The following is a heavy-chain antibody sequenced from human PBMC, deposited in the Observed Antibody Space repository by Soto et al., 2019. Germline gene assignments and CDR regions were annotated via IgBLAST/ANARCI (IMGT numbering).Heavy chain of an antibody. D-gene: IGHD3-10*01. CDR2: ISYDGSNK. V-gene: IGHV3-30-3*01. J-gene: IGHJ3*02. Sequence: VGSLRLSCAASGFTFSSYAMHWVRQAPGKGLEWVAVISYDGSNKYYADSVKGRFTISRDNSKNTLYLQMNSLRAEDTAVYYCARAAGAFDIWGQGTMVTVSS. CDR3: ARAAGAFDI. CDR1: GFTFSSYA.